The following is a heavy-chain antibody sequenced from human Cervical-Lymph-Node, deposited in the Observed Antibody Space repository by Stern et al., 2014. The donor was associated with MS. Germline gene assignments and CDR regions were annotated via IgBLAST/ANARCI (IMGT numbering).Heavy chain of an antibody. J-gene: IGHJ4*02. CDR3: ARDQVGDYSDY. CDR1: GYTFTSSG. D-gene: IGHD4-17*01. V-gene: IGHV1-18*01. Sequence: VQLVESGAEVKKPGASVKVSCKASGYTFTSSGISWGRQAPGQGLEWRGWICAYKGHNNYAQELQARVTMATDPSTSTAYMELRSLRSDDTAVYYCARDQVGDYSDYWGQGTLVTVSS. CDR2: ICAYKGHN.